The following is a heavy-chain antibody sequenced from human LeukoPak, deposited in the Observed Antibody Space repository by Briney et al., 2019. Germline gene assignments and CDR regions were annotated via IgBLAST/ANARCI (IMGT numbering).Heavy chain of an antibody. CDR2: IYTSGST. Sequence: TLSLTCTVSGGSISSGSYYWSWIRQPAGKGLEWIGRIYTSGSTNYNPSLKSRVTISVDTSKNQFSLKLSSVTAADTAVYYCAREDDFWSGYPHLGMDVWGQGTTVTVSS. CDR3: AREDDFWSGYPHLGMDV. D-gene: IGHD3-3*01. CDR1: GGSISSGSYY. V-gene: IGHV4-61*02. J-gene: IGHJ6*02.